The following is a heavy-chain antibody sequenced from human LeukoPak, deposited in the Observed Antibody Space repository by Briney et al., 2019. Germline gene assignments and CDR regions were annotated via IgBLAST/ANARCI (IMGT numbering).Heavy chain of an antibody. Sequence: SETLSLTCAVYGVSISSTHWWSWVRQPPGKGLEWIGGIYHSGSTNYNPSLKSRVTISVDKSKNQFSLKLSSVTAADTAVYYCARVVVVVATPVKYFDYWGQGTLVTVSS. D-gene: IGHD2-15*01. CDR2: IYHSGST. V-gene: IGHV4-4*02. CDR3: ARVVVVVATPVKYFDY. CDR1: GVSISSTHW. J-gene: IGHJ4*02.